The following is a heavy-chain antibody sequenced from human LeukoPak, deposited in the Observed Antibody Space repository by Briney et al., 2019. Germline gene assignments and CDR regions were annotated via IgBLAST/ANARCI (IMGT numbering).Heavy chain of an antibody. V-gene: IGHV4-59*01. D-gene: IGHD6-6*01. CDR1: SGSISTYY. Sequence: SETLSLTCTVSSGSISTYYWNWIRQPPGKGLEWIGSVYYSGSTNYNPSLKSRVTISVDTSKNRFSLNLSSVTAADTAVFYCARGGSRSYTSSTLDYWGQGTLVTVSS. CDR3: ARGGSRSYTSSTLDY. CDR2: VYYSGST. J-gene: IGHJ4*02.